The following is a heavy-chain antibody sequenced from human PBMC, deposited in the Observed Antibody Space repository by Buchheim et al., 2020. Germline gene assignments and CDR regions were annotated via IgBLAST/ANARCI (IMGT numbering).Heavy chain of an antibody. J-gene: IGHJ4*02. V-gene: IGHV3-15*01. CDR2: IKSKNDGGTT. CDR3: TTEKVYGDYDSGVDY. CDR1: GFTFSNAW. D-gene: IGHD4-17*01. Sequence: EVQLVESGGGLVKPGGSLRLSCAASGFTFSNAWMSWVRQAPGKGLEWVGRIKSKNDGGTTDYAAPVKGRFTISRDDSKNTLYLQMNSLKTEDTAVYYCTTEKVYGDYDSGVDYWGQGTL.